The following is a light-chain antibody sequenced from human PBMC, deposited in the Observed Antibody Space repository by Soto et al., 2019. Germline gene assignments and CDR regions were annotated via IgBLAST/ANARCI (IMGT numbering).Light chain of an antibody. CDR1: QSVSSY. V-gene: IGKV3-11*01. CDR3: QQRGNWPLT. CDR2: DAS. Sequence: EIVLTQSPATLSLSPGERATLSCRASQSVSSYFAWYQQKPGQAPRLLIYDASNRATGIPARFSGSGSGTDFTLTISSLAPEDCAVYYCQQRGNWPLTFGQGTKVEIK. J-gene: IGKJ1*01.